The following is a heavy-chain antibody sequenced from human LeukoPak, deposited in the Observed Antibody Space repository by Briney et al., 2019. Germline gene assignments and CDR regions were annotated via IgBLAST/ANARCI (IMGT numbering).Heavy chain of an antibody. J-gene: IGHJ4*02. D-gene: IGHD3-9*01. CDR2: IYTSGST. CDR1: GGSISSYD. Sequence: PSETLSLTCTVSGGSISSYDWSWIRQPAGKGLEWIGRIYTSGSTNYNPSLKSRVTMSVDTSKNQFSLKLSSVTAADTAVYYCARGPNNFDWLLQQTYFDYWGQGTLVTVSS. CDR3: ARGPNNFDWLLQQTYFDY. V-gene: IGHV4-4*07.